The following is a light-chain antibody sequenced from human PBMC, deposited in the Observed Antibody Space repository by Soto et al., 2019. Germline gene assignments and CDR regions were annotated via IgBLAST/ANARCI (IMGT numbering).Light chain of an antibody. CDR2: GAS. V-gene: IGKV3-15*01. Sequence: EIVMTQSPATLSVSPGERATLSCRASQSINNNLAWYQQKPGQAPRLLIYGASTRATGIPARFSGSGSGTEFTLTISSLQSEDVAVYYCQQYNNWPETFGQGTKVEIK. CDR3: QQYNNWPET. CDR1: QSINNN. J-gene: IGKJ1*01.